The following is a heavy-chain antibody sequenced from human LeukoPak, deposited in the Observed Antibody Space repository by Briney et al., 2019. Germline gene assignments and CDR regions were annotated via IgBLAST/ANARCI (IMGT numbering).Heavy chain of an antibody. J-gene: IGHJ4*02. Sequence: SVKVSCKASGGTFSSYTISWVRQAPGQGLEWMGRIIPILGIANYAQKFQGRVTITADKSTSTAYMELSSLRSEDTAVYYCARGERYSSGWPGYWGQGTLVTVSS. CDR1: GGTFSSYT. CDR3: ARGERYSSGWPGY. D-gene: IGHD6-19*01. CDR2: IIPILGIA. V-gene: IGHV1-69*02.